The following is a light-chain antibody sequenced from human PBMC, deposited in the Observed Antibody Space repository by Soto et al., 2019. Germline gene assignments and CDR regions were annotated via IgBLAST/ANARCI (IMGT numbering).Light chain of an antibody. CDR2: SAS. CDR1: QSILAY. V-gene: IGKV1-39*01. CDR3: QQTYATAFS. Sequence: IQMTQSPSSLSASVGDRVTITCRASQSILAYLNWYQVKPGKAPKLLIYSASSLQTGVPPRFRCSGSGTDFTLIISGLQAYDVGRYYCQQTYATAFSFGQGTNLE. J-gene: IGKJ2*03.